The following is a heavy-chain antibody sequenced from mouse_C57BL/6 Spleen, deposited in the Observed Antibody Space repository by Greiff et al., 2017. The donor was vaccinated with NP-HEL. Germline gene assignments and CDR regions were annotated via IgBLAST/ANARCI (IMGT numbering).Heavy chain of an antibody. CDR1: GFTFTDYG. CDR2: ISSGSSTI. CDR3: AISYYYGSLYYAMDY. J-gene: IGHJ4*01. D-gene: IGHD1-1*01. Sequence: EVLLVESGGGLVKPGGSLKLSCAASGFTFTDYGMHWVRQAPEKGLEWVAYISSGSSTIYYADTVKGQFTISRDNAKNTLFLQMTSLRSEDTAMYYCAISYYYGSLYYAMDYWGQGTSVTVSS. V-gene: IGHV5-17*01.